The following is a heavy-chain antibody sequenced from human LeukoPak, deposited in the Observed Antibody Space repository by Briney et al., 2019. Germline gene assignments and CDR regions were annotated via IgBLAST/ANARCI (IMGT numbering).Heavy chain of an antibody. V-gene: IGHV3-11*01. Sequence: GGSLRLSCAASGFTFSDYYMSWVRQAPGKGLEGVSYICSSGSTIYYAASVKGRFTISRDNAKNSLYLQMNSLRAEDTAVYYCARGVIAVANWFDPWGQGTLVTVSS. J-gene: IGHJ5*02. D-gene: IGHD6-19*01. CDR3: ARGVIAVANWFDP. CDR1: GFTFSDYY. CDR2: ICSSGSTI.